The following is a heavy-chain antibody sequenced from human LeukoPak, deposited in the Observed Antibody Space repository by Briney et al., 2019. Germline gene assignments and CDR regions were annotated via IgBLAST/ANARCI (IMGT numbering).Heavy chain of an antibody. CDR1: GFTFSSYA. CDR3: ARDREYYYDSSGEIDY. V-gene: IGHV3-30-3*01. D-gene: IGHD3-22*01. J-gene: IGHJ4*02. CDR2: ISYDGSNK. Sequence: GGSLRLSCAASGFTFSSYAMHWVRQAPGKGLEWVAVISYDGSNKYCADSVKGRFTISRDNSKNTLYLQMNSLRAEDTAVYYCARDREYYYDSSGEIDYWGQGTLVTVSS.